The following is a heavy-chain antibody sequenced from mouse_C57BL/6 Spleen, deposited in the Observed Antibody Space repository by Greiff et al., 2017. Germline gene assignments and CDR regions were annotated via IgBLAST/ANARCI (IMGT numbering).Heavy chain of an antibody. CDR1: GYTFTSYW. J-gene: IGHJ3*01. CDR2: IDPSDSYT. CDR3: AREAVWFAY. Sequence: QVQLQQPGAELVKPGASVKLSCKASGYTFTSYWMQWVKQRPGQGLEWIGEIDPSDSYTNYNQKFKGKATLTVDTSSSTAYMQLSSLTSEDSAVYYCAREAVWFAYWGQGTLVTVSA. V-gene: IGHV1-50*01.